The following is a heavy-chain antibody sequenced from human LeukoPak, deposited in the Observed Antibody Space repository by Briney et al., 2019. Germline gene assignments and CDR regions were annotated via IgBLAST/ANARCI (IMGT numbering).Heavy chain of an antibody. CDR2: ISGSGGST. CDR3: AKAHDSSGYYPGVDDY. D-gene: IGHD3-22*01. J-gene: IGHJ4*02. Sequence: PGRSLRLSCAASGFTFSSYGMHWVRQAPGKGLEWVSAISGSGGSTYYADSVKGRFTISRDNSKNTLYLQMNSLRAEDTAVYYCAKAHDSSGYYPGVDDYWGQGTLVTVSS. V-gene: IGHV3-23*01. CDR1: GFTFSSYG.